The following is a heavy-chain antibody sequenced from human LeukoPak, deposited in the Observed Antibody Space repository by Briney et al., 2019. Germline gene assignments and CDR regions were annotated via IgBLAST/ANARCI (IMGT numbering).Heavy chain of an antibody. V-gene: IGHV3-23*01. CDR3: AKAPGYYDSSGYYFDY. D-gene: IGHD3-22*01. CDR1: GFTFSSYA. J-gene: IGHJ4*02. CDR2: ISGSGGST. Sequence: GGSLRLSCAASGFTFSSYAMSWVRQAPGKGLEWVSAISGSGGSTYYADSVKGRFTISRDNSKSTLYLQMNSLRAEDTAVYYCAKAPGYYDSSGYYFDYWGQGTLVTVSS.